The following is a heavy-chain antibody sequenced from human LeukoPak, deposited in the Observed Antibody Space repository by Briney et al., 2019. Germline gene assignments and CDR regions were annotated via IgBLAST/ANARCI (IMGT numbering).Heavy chain of an antibody. V-gene: IGHV4-59*01. Sequence: SVTLSLPRTVSSGSIRSYYWLWIRQPPARGREGVGYIYYSWCTNYNPSVQGQVTLSGDTSKNQCSLKLSSVTAAGTAVYYGARDGSSGWHYYYMDVWGKGTTVTVSS. D-gene: IGHD6-19*01. CDR1: SGSIRSYY. CDR3: ARDGSSGWHYYYMDV. J-gene: IGHJ6*03. CDR2: IYYSWCT.